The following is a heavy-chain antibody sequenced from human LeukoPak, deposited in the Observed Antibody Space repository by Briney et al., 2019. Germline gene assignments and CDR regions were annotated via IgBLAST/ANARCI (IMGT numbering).Heavy chain of an antibody. D-gene: IGHD3-10*01. V-gene: IGHV1-69*13. J-gene: IGHJ4*02. Sequence: SVKVSCKASGGTFSSYAISWVRQAPGQGLEWMGGIIPNFGTANYAQKFQGRVTITADESTSTAYMELSSLRSEDTAVYYCASAYYYGSGSYYGMFDYWGQGTLVTVSS. CDR3: ASAYYYGSGSYYGMFDY. CDR1: GGTFSSYA. CDR2: IIPNFGTA.